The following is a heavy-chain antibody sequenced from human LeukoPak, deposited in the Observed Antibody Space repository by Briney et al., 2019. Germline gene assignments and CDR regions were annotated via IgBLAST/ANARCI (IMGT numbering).Heavy chain of an antibody. CDR3: ARYDVWGTYRAFDY. CDR1: GYSISSDYY. D-gene: IGHD3-16*02. CDR2: IYYSGST. Sequence: SETLSLTCSVSGYSISSDYYWGCIRQPPGKGLEWIGFIYYSGSTYYNPSLTSRVTISVDTSKNQFSMKLSSVTAADTAMYYCARYDVWGTYRAFDYWGQGTLVTVSS. J-gene: IGHJ4*02. V-gene: IGHV4-38-2*02.